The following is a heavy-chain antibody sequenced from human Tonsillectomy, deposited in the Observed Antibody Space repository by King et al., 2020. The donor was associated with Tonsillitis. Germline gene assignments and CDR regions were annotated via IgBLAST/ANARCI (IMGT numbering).Heavy chain of an antibody. Sequence: VQLVESGGGLVKPGGSLRLSCAASGFTFSDYYMSWIRQAPGKGLEWVSYISSSSSYTNYADSVKGRFTISRDNAKNSLYLQMNSLRAEDTAVYYCARYAVAEQWLVINGYYFDYWGQGTLVTVSS. V-gene: IGHV3-11*05. CDR3: ARYAVAEQWLVINGYYFDY. D-gene: IGHD6-19*01. CDR1: GFTFSDYY. CDR2: ISSSSSYT. J-gene: IGHJ4*02.